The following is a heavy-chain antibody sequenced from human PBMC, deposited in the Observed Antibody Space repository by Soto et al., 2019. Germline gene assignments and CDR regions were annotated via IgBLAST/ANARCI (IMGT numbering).Heavy chain of an antibody. CDR1: GFSFSNYW. D-gene: IGHD3-16*01. Sequence: LRLSCAASGFSFSNYWMAWVRQAPGKGLEWVANINRDGGERYHADSARGRFTIFRDNSENSLYLQMNRLRAEDTAVYYCARDATFCLDCWGRGTLVTVSS. CDR2: INRDGGER. J-gene: IGHJ4*02. V-gene: IGHV3-7*03. CDR3: ARDATFCLDC.